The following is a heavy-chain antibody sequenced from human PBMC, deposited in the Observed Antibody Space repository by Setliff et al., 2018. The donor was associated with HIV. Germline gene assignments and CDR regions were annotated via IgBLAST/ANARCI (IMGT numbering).Heavy chain of an antibody. J-gene: IGHJ4*02. CDR3: ARGALVATIDYFDY. Sequence: ASVKVSCKASGYTFTSYCVHWVRQAPGQGLEWMGIINPSGGSTSYAQKFQGRVIMTRDTSTGTVYMELSSLRSEDTAVYYCARGALVATIDYFDYWGQGTLVTVS. CDR2: INPSGGST. CDR1: GYTFTSYC. V-gene: IGHV1-46*01. D-gene: IGHD5-12*01.